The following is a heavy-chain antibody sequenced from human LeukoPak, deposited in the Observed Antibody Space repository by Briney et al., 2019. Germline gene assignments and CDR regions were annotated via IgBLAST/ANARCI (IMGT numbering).Heavy chain of an antibody. Sequence: QAGGSLRLSCAASGFTFASYAMSWVRQAPGKGLEWVSTISGSGGTTFYVDSLKGRFTISRDNSKNTLYLQMNSLRAEDTAVYYCAKHYYDSSGYYYYYMDVWGKGTTVTVSS. V-gene: IGHV3-23*01. D-gene: IGHD3-22*01. J-gene: IGHJ6*03. CDR2: ISGSGGTT. CDR3: AKHYYDSSGYYYYYMDV. CDR1: GFTFASYA.